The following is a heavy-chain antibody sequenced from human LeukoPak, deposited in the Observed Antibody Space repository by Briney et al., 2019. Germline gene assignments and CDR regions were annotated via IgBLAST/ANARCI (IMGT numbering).Heavy chain of an antibody. Sequence: SVKVSCKASGGTFSSYAISWVRQAPGQGLEWMGGIIPIFGTANYAQKFQGRVTITTDESTSTAYMELSSLRSEDTAVYYCARSLTPGSYYYYMDVWGKGTTVTVSS. V-gene: IGHV1-69*05. CDR3: ARSLTPGSYYYYMDV. CDR1: GGTFSSYA. CDR2: IIPIFGTA. J-gene: IGHJ6*03. D-gene: IGHD3-10*01.